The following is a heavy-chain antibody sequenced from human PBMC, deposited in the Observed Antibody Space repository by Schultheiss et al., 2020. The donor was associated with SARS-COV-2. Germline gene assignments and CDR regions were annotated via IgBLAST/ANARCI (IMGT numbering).Heavy chain of an antibody. CDR2: MNPNSGNT. CDR3: ARASTEGYCSSTSCYYVEGFDY. J-gene: IGHJ4*02. D-gene: IGHD2-2*01. CDR1: GYTFTSYD. V-gene: IGHV1-8*01. Sequence: ASVKVSCKASGYTFTSYDINWVRQATGQGLEWMGWMNPNSGNTGYAQKFQGRVTMTRNTSISTAYMELSSLRSEDTAVYYCARASTEGYCSSTSCYYVEGFDYWGQGTLVTVSS.